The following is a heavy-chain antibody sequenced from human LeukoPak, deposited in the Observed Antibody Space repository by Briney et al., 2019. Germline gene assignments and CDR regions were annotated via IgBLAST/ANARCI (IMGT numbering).Heavy chain of an antibody. Sequence: GGSLRLSCAASELTFSSHWMTWVRQAPGKGLEWVANIKPDGSEKSYVDSVKGRFTISRDNVKNSLYLQMNSLRAEDTAVYYCARWTVGAGNYYIDYWGQGTLVTVSS. J-gene: IGHJ4*02. CDR1: ELTFSSHW. V-gene: IGHV3-7*01. CDR3: ARWTVGAGNYYIDY. CDR2: IKPDGSEK. D-gene: IGHD3-10*01.